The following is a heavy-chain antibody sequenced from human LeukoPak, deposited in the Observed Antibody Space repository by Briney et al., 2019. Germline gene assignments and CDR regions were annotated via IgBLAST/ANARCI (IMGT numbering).Heavy chain of an antibody. CDR1: GGSISSYY. J-gene: IGHJ4*02. V-gene: IGHV4-59*01. Sequence: SETLSLTCTVSGGSISSYYWSWIRQPPGKGLEWIGYIYYSGSTNHNPSLKSRVTISVDTSKNQFSLKLSSVTAADTAVYYCARDLHGERAAAGIGYWGQGTLVTVSS. D-gene: IGHD6-13*01. CDR3: ARDLHGERAAAGIGY. CDR2: IYYSGST.